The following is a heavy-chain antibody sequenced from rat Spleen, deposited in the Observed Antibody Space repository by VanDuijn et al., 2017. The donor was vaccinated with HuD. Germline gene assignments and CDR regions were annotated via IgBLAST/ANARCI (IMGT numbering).Heavy chain of an antibody. Sequence: VQLKESGPGLVKPSLTLSLTCTVSGFSLSNYGVFWVRQAPTKGLEWVATLSYDATAPYYRDSVKGRFTISRDNAKTTLYLQMDSLRSEDTATYYCARTMYTADYYYVPFAYWGQGTLVTVSS. V-gene: IGHV5-29*01. CDR2: LSYDATAP. J-gene: IGHJ3*01. CDR1: GFSLSNYG. CDR3: ARTMYTADYYYVPFAY. D-gene: IGHD1-6*01.